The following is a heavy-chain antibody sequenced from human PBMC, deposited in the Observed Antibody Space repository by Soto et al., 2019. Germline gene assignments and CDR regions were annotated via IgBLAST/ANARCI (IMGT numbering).Heavy chain of an antibody. D-gene: IGHD1-1*01. CDR1: SGSNSHYY. J-gene: IGHJ5*02. CDR2: IFNSGST. CDR3: TRIRMERVYNWLEP. V-gene: IGHV4-4*07. Sequence: PSETLSRTWTVSSGSNSHYYWSWIRQPAGKGLERIGRIFNSGSTNYNHTLKGRVTMSIDTAKNQFSLKLSSVTAADTAMYYCTRIRMERVYNWLEPWGQGSQVPVS.